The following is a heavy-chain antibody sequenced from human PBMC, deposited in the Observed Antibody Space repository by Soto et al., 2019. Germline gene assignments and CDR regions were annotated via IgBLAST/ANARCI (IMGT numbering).Heavy chain of an antibody. Sequence: QVQLVESGGGVVQPGTSLRLSCAASGFRFKSFVMHWVRQAPGKGLEWVAFTSYDGNNKDYGDSVKGRFTVSRDNSQNTLHLQMDFLRPEDTALYYCARLGTTGGFALWGQGTLVSVSS. CDR2: TSYDGNNK. J-gene: IGHJ4*02. D-gene: IGHD3-16*01. CDR1: GFRFKSFV. V-gene: IGHV3-30*19. CDR3: ARLGTTGGFAL.